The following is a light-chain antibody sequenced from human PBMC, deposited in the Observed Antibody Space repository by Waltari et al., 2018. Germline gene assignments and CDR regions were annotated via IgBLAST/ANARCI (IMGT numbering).Light chain of an antibody. CDR1: QSVLYSSTNKNY. CDR2: WSS. J-gene: IGKJ4*01. V-gene: IGKV4-1*01. CDR3: QQYYTTPLT. Sequence: DIVMTQSPDSLAVSLGERATIDCTSSQSVLYSSTNKNYLAWYQQKPGQPPKLLIYWSSTRQSGVPDRFSGSGSGTAFTLTISRLQAEDVAVYYCQQYYTTPLTFGGGTKVEIK.